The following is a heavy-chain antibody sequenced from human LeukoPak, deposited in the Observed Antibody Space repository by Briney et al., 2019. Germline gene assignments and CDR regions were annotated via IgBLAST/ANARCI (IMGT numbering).Heavy chain of an antibody. V-gene: IGHV4-4*09. CDR2: IYTSGST. Sequence: SETLSLTCTVSGGSISSFYWSWIRQPPGKGLEWIGYIYTSGSTNYNPSLKSRVTISVDTSKNQFSLKLSSVTAADTAVYYCARLWGDSLDYRGQGTLVTVSS. D-gene: IGHD2-21*02. CDR1: GGSISSFY. CDR3: ARLWGDSLDY. J-gene: IGHJ4*02.